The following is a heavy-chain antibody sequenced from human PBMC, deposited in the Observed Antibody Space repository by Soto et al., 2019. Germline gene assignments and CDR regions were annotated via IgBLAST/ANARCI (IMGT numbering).Heavy chain of an antibody. J-gene: IGHJ4*02. V-gene: IGHV3-21*01. Sequence: EVQLVESGGGLVKPGGSLRLSCAASGFTFSSYSMHWVRQAPGKGLEWVSSISSSSSYIYYADSVKGRFTISRDNAKNSLYLQMNSLRAEDTAVYYCASHPRDSSGYWYYFDYWGQGTLVTVSS. CDR2: ISSSSSYI. CDR3: ASHPRDSSGYWYYFDY. D-gene: IGHD3-22*01. CDR1: GFTFSSYS.